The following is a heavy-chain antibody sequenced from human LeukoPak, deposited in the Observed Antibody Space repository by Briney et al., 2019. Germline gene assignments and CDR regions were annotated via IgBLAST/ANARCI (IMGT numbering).Heavy chain of an antibody. J-gene: IGHJ4*02. CDR3: AKDTGVRGDKNAFDY. CDR1: GFTFSSYG. Sequence: GGSLRPSCAASGFTFSSYGMHWVRQAPGKGLEWVAVISYDGSNKYYADSVKGRFTNSRDNSKNTLYLQMNSLRAEDTAVYYCAKDTGVRGDKNAFDYWGQGTLVTVSS. D-gene: IGHD3-10*01. V-gene: IGHV3-30*18. CDR2: ISYDGSNK.